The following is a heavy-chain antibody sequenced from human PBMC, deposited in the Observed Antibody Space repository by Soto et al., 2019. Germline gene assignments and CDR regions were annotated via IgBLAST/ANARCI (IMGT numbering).Heavy chain of an antibody. CDR1: GFTVGTYT. V-gene: IGHV3-21*01. CDR3: ARVMCGDCSSYYYYSMDV. D-gene: IGHD2-21*02. Sequence: GTLRLSCAASGFTVGTYTMNWVRPAPGKGLEWVSSIGTTSSYIYYADSVRGRFTISRDNAKDSLYLQMTSLRAEDTAVYYCARVMCGDCSSYYYYSMDVWGQGTTVTVSS. J-gene: IGHJ6*02. CDR2: IGTTSSYI.